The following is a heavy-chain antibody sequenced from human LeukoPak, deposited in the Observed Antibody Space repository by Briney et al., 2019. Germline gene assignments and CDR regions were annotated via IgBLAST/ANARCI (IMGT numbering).Heavy chain of an antibody. D-gene: IGHD2-15*01. J-gene: IGHJ6*03. Sequence: ASVKVSCKASGYTFTSYDINWVRQATGQGLEWMGWMNPNSGNTGYAQKFQGRVTMTRNTSISTAYMELSSLRSEDTAVCYCARGCKDIVANYYYYYMDVWGKGTTVTISS. CDR1: GYTFTSYD. V-gene: IGHV1-8*01. CDR2: MNPNSGNT. CDR3: ARGCKDIVANYYYYYMDV.